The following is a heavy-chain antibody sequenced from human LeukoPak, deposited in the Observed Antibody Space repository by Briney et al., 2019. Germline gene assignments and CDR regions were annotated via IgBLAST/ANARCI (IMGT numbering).Heavy chain of an antibody. J-gene: IGHJ5*02. CDR1: GFTFSSSA. D-gene: IGHD3-10*01. V-gene: IGHV3-23*01. CDR3: ARVRRPLLWFGESKGVRWFDP. CDR2: ISNNGGYT. Sequence: AGGSLRLSCAASGFTFSSSATSWVRQAPGKGLEWVSAISNNGGYTYYADSVQGRFTISRDNSKSTLCLQMNSLRDEDTAVYYCARVRRPLLWFGESKGVRWFDPWGQGTLVTVSS.